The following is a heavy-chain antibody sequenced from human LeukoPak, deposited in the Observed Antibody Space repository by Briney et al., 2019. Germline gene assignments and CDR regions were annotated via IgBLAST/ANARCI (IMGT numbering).Heavy chain of an antibody. D-gene: IGHD1-1*01. Sequence: SETLSLTCAVYGGSFSDYYWTLIRQTPGKRLEWIGEISHTGLTGSNPSLKSRVTIFVDSSKKQFSLRMTSVTAADTGIYYCARVPDITARPCDTWGPGTLVTVSS. CDR2: ISHTGLT. V-gene: IGHV4-34*01. J-gene: IGHJ5*02. CDR3: ARVPDITARPCDT. CDR1: GGSFSDYY.